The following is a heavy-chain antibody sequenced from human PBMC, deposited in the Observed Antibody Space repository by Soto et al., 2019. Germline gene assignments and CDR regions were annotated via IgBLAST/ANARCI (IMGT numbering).Heavy chain of an antibody. V-gene: IGHV3-13*05. CDR3: ARTDRDFYGLDV. Sequence: EVQLVESGGGLVQPGGSLRLSCEASGFTFRNYDMHWVRQGTGKGLEWVSGISAAGDPDYADSVEGRFTISRENVQNSFFLQMNSLRVGDTAVYYCARTDRDFYGLDVGGQGTTVIVSS. J-gene: IGHJ6*02. CDR2: ISAAGDP. CDR1: GFTFRNYD.